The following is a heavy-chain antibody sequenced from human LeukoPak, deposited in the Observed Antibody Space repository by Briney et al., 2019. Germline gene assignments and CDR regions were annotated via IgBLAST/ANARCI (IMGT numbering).Heavy chain of an antibody. CDR1: GFTFSSYG. D-gene: IGHD3-22*01. CDR2: IRYDGSNK. J-gene: IGHJ4*02. CDR3: AKDALSPLYYYDSSGYYPDY. V-gene: IGHV3-30*02. Sequence: GGSLRLSCAASGFTFSSYGMHWVRQAPGKGLEWVAFIRYDGSNKYYADSVKGRFTIPRDNSENTLYLQMNSLRAEDTAVYYCAKDALSPLYYYDSSGYYPDYWGQGTLVTVSS.